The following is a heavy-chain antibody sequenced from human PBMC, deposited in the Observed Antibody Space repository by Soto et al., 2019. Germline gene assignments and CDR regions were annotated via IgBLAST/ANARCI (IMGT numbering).Heavy chain of an antibody. CDR3: VRVRKYQLLSWYWFDA. D-gene: IGHD2-2*01. CDR2: TYYRSKWYN. J-gene: IGHJ5*02. V-gene: IGHV6-1*01. Sequence: SQTLSLTCAISGDSVSSNSASWNWIRQSPSRGLEWLGKTYYRSKWYNDYAVSVKSRITLNPDTSKNQFSLQLNSVTPEDTAVYYCVRVRKYQLLSWYWFDASGQGTLVTVSS. CDR1: GDSVSSNSAS.